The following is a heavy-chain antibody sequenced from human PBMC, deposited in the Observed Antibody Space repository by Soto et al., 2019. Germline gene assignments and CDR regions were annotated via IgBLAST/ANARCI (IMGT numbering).Heavy chain of an antibody. CDR1: GFTFSSYS. J-gene: IGHJ5*02. V-gene: IGHV3-23*01. D-gene: IGHD3-3*01. CDR2: ISGSGGST. Sequence: PGGSLRLSCAASGFTFSSYSMNWVRQAPGKGLEWVSAISGSGGSTYYADSVKGRFTISRDNSKNTLYLQMNSLRAEDTAVYYCAKHAEWSFSSWFDPWGQGTLVTVSS. CDR3: AKHAEWSFSSWFDP.